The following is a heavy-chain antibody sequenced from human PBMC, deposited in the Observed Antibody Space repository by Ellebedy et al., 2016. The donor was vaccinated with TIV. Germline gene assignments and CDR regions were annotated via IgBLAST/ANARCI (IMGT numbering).Heavy chain of an antibody. CDR3: GRARERGYFAYYYYGMDV. J-gene: IGHJ6*02. V-gene: IGHV3-23*01. CDR2: LNANGVVI. Sequence: GESLKISCAASGFTFSSYAASWVRQAPGKGLEWVAGLNANGVVIAYADYVKGRFTVARDHAKNSMYLQMNSLRGDDKAVYYCGRARERGYFAYYYYGMDVWGQGTTVTVSS. CDR1: GFTFSSYA. D-gene: IGHD5-18*01.